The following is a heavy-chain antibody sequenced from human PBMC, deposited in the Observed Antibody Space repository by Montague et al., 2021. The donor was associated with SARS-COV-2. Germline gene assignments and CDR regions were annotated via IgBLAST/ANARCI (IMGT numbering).Heavy chain of an antibody. CDR1: GFSLSATGMC. CDR2: IDWDDEK. V-gene: IGHV2-70*13. Sequence: PELVKPTQSLTLTCTFSGFSLSATGMCVNWIRQPPGKALEWLAHIDWDDEKDYSTSLRTRLNISKDTSKNQVVLTLTNMDPVDTATYYCARTYGGNSFFDSWGQGALVTVSS. D-gene: IGHD4-23*01. J-gene: IGHJ4*02. CDR3: ARTYGGNSFFDS.